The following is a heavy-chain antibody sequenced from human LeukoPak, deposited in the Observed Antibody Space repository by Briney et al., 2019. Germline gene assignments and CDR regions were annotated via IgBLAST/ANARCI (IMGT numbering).Heavy chain of an antibody. CDR3: ARDGLPMVRGPSDFDY. V-gene: IGHV3-30-3*01. D-gene: IGHD3-10*01. Sequence: GGSLRLSCVASAFTFNNYWMHWVRQAPGKGLEWVAVISYDGSNKYYADSVKGRFTISRDNSKNTLYLQMNSLRAEDTAVYYCARDGLPMVRGPSDFDYWGQGTLVTVSS. CDR2: ISYDGSNK. J-gene: IGHJ4*02. CDR1: AFTFNNYW.